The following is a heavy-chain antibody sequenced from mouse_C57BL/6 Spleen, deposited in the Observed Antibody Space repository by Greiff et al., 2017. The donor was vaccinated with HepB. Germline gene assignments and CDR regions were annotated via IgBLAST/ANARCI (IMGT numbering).Heavy chain of an antibody. J-gene: IGHJ2*01. CDR2: IYPGDGDT. V-gene: IGHV1-82*01. CDR1: GYAFSSSW. Sequence: QVQLQQSGPELVKPGASVKISCKASGYAFSSSWMNWVKQRPGKGLEWIGRIYPGDGDTNYNGKFKGKATLTADKSSSTAYMQLSSLTSEDSAVYFCARYYDYFDYWGQGTTLTVSS. D-gene: IGHD1-1*01. CDR3: ARYYDYFDY.